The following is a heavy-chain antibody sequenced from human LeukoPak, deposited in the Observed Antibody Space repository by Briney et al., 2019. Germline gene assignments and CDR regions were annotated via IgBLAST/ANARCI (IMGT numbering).Heavy chain of an antibody. D-gene: IGHD6-13*01. CDR2: IYSGGST. V-gene: IGHV3-53*04. J-gene: IGHJ4*02. CDR3: AKDYRSWFLDY. Sequence: GGSLRLSCAASGLTVSSNFMSWVRQAPGKGLEWVSVIYSGGSTYYADSVKGRFTISRHNSKNTLYLQMNSLRAEDTAVYYCAKDYRSWFLDYWGQGTLVTVSS. CDR1: GLTVSSNF.